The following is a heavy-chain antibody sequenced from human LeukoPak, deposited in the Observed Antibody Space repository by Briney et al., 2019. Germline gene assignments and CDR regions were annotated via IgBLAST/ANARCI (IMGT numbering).Heavy chain of an antibody. J-gene: IGHJ4*02. V-gene: IGHV4-30-4*01. D-gene: IGHD5-18*01. CDR2: IYYSGST. CDR1: GGSISSGDYY. CDR3: ARENIQLWSNFDY. Sequence: SETLSLTCTVSGGSISSGDYYWSWIRQPPGKGLEWIGYIYYSGSTYYNPSPKSRVTISVDTSKNQFSLKLSSVTAADTAVYYCARENIQLWSNFDYWGQGTLVTVSS.